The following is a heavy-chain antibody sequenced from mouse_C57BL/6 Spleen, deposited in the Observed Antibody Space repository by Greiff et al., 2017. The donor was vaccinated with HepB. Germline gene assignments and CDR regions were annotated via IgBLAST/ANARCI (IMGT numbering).Heavy chain of an antibody. Sequence: EVQLQQSGPELVKPGASVKISCKASGYTFTDYYMHWVKQSHGKSLEWIGDINPNNGGTSYNQKFKGKATLTVDKSSSTDYMELRSLTSEDSAVYYCARRKLRLCSWFAYWGQGTLVTVSA. CDR1: GYTFTDYY. CDR2: INPNNGGT. CDR3: ARRKLRLCSWFAY. V-gene: IGHV1-26*01. J-gene: IGHJ3*01. D-gene: IGHD3-2*02.